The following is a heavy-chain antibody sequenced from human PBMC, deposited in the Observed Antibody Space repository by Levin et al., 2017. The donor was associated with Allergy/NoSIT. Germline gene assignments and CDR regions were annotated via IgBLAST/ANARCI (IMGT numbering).Heavy chain of an antibody. CDR2: ISSNGGST. V-gene: IGHV3-64D*06. J-gene: IGHJ4*02. Sequence: PGGSLRLSCSASGFTFSSYAMHWVRQAPGKGLEYVSAISSNGGSTYYADSVKGRFTISRDNSKNTLYLQMSSLRAEDTAVYYCVKGSITMVRGVTTDYWGQGTLVTVSS. D-gene: IGHD3-10*01. CDR3: VKGSITMVRGVTTDY. CDR1: GFTFSSYA.